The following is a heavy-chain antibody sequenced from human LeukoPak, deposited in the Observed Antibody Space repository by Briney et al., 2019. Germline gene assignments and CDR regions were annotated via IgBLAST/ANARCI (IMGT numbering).Heavy chain of an antibody. CDR3: AKDPIWGVVTA. CDR2: ISGSGGST. D-gene: IGHD2-21*02. CDR1: GFTFSSYA. J-gene: IGHJ4*02. V-gene: IGHV3-23*01. Sequence: GGSLRLSCTASGFTFSSYAMSWVRQAPGKGLEWVSAISGSGGSTYYADSVKGRFTISRDNSKNTLYLQMNSLRAEDTAVYYCAKDPIWGVVTAWGQGTLVTVSS.